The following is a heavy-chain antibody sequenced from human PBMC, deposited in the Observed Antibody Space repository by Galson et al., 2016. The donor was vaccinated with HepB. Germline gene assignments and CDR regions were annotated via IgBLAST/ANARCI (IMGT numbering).Heavy chain of an antibody. D-gene: IGHD3-3*01. V-gene: IGHV3-9*01. Sequence: SLRLSCAASGFTFDGHALHWVRQAPGKGLEWVSGVTWDSYPIGPADSVKGRFTISRDNAKYSVYLDMNDLRPEDTALYYCAKDRGSGSTIRFFDTWGQGTLVTVS. CDR3: AKDRGSGSTIRFFDT. J-gene: IGHJ4*02. CDR2: VTWDSYPI. CDR1: GFTFDGHA.